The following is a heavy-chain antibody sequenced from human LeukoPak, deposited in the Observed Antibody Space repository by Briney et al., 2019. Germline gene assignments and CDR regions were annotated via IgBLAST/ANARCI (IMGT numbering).Heavy chain of an antibody. J-gene: IGHJ3*02. CDR1: GFTFSTYW. Sequence: PGGSLRLSCAASGFTFSTYWMHWVRQAPGKGLVWVSRINNEETAANYADSVQGRFTISRDNANNMLYLQMDSLRAEDTAVYYCARESTVGPIQTDVLDIWGQGTMVTVSS. CDR3: ARESTVGPIQTDVLDI. V-gene: IGHV3-74*01. CDR2: INNEETAA. D-gene: IGHD1-26*01.